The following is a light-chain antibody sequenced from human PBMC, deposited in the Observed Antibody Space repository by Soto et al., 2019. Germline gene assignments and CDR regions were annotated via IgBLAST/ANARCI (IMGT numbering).Light chain of an antibody. J-gene: IGLJ1*01. Sequence: QSALTQPASVSGSPGQSITISCTGTSSDVGGYKYVSWYQQHPDKAPKLIIFEVSNRPSGISSRFSGSKSGNTAPLTISGLQAEDEADYYCSSYTNINTRACVFGTGTKVTV. CDR1: SSDVGGYKY. CDR3: SSYTNINTRACV. V-gene: IGLV2-14*01. CDR2: EVS.